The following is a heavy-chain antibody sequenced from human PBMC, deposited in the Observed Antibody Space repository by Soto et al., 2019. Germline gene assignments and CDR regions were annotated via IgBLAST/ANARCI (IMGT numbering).Heavy chain of an antibody. D-gene: IGHD4-4*01. J-gene: IGHJ5*02. V-gene: IGHV4-31*03. CDR1: GGSISSGGYY. CDR2: IYYSGST. Sequence: QVQLQESGPGLVKPSQTLSLTCTVSGGSISSGGYYWSWIRQHPGKGLEWIGYIYYSGSTYYNPPLKSRVTVSVDTSKNRFSLKLRSVTAADTAVYYCARGETDDYTGWFDPWGQGTLVTVSS. CDR3: ARGETDDYTGWFDP.